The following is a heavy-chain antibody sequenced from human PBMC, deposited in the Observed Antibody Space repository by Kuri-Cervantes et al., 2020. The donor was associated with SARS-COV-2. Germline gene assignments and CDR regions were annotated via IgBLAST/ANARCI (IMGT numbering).Heavy chain of an antibody. CDR2: ISFDGTNE. V-gene: IGHV3-30*09. Sequence: GESLKISCVASGIIFSSYPMHWVRQAPGKGLEWVAVISFDGTNEDYADSVRGRFAISRDNSKDTLYLQMNSLRPEDTAVYYCARDYPLRWPFWNYYYYMDVWGKGTTVTVSS. CDR3: ARDYPLRWPFWNYYYYMDV. J-gene: IGHJ6*03. CDR1: GIIFSSYP. D-gene: IGHD4-23*01.